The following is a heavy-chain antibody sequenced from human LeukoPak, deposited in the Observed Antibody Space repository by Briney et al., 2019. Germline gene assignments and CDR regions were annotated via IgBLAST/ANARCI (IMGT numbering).Heavy chain of an antibody. CDR2: INHSGST. CDR3: ARLSTVVNYYFDY. J-gene: IGHJ4*02. Sequence: SETLSLTCTVSGGSISSYYWSWIRQPPGKGLEWIGEINHSGSTNYNPSLKSRVTISVDTSKNQFSLKLSSVTAADTAVYYCARLSTVVNYYFDYWGQGTLVTVSS. V-gene: IGHV4-34*01. CDR1: GGSISSYY. D-gene: IGHD4-23*01.